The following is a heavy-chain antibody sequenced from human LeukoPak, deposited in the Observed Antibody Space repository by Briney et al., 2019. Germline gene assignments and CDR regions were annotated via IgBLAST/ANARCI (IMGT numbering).Heavy chain of an antibody. V-gene: IGHV3-23*01. CDR1: GFTFSSYA. Sequence: PGGSLRLSCAASGFTFSSYAMSWVRQAPGKGLEWVSATSGSGGSTYYADSVKGRFTISRDNSKNTLYLQMNSLRAEDTAVYYCAKDLAKYYDSSGYRVPDYWGQGTLVTVSS. CDR3: AKDLAKYYDSSGYRVPDY. D-gene: IGHD3-22*01. J-gene: IGHJ4*02. CDR2: TSGSGGST.